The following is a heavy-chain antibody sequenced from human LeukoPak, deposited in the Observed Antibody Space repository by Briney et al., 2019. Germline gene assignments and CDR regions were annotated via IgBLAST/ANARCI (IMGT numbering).Heavy chain of an antibody. CDR2: IYYSGST. Sequence: KPSETLSLTCTVSGGSINSYYWSWIRPPPGKGLEWIGYIYYSGSTNYNPSLKSRLTISVDTSENQFSLKLSSVTAADTAVYYCARDGGYSSHDYWGQGTLVSVSS. CDR1: GGSINSYY. D-gene: IGHD6-19*01. V-gene: IGHV4-59*01. CDR3: ARDGGYSSHDY. J-gene: IGHJ4*02.